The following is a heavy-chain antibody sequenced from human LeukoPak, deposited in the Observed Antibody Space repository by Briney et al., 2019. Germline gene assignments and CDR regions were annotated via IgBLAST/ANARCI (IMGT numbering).Heavy chain of an antibody. CDR2: IFVERGRT. CDR1: GYIFETYG. J-gene: IGHJ6*02. CDR3: GNDITPGGLKF. Sequence: PGGSLRLSCAASGYIFETYGMHWVRHVPGEGLQWVSGIFVERGRTGYAESVKGRFTISRDNAKNTLYLQMNSLRVDDAALYYCGNDITPGGLKFWGQGATVTVSS. V-gene: IGHV3-9*01. D-gene: IGHD1-26*01.